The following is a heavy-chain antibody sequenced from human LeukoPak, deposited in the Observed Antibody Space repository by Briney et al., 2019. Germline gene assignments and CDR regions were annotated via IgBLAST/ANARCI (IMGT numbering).Heavy chain of an antibody. V-gene: IGHV4-34*01. J-gene: IGHJ4*02. CDR2: INHSGST. Sequence: KSSETLSLTCAVYGGSFSGYYWSWIRQPPGKGLEWIGEINHSGSTNYNPSLKSRVTISEDTSKNQFSLKLSSVTAANTAVYYCARGGMVVRGVIIPFDYWGQGTLVTVSS. CDR1: GGSFSGYY. D-gene: IGHD3-10*01. CDR3: ARGGMVVRGVIIPFDY.